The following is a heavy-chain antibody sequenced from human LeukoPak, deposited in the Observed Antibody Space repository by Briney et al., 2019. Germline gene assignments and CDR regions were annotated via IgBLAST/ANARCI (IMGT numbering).Heavy chain of an antibody. CDR2: IPYDGSNK. CDR3: ARGMTTVTRNYYYYGMDV. J-gene: IGHJ6*02. Sequence: PGRSLRLSCAASGFTFSSYGMHWVRQAPGKGLEWVAVIPYDGSNKYYADSVKGRFTISRDNSKNTLYLQMNSLRAEDTAVYYCARGMTTVTRNYYYYGMDVWGQGTTVTVSS. CDR1: GFTFSSYG. D-gene: IGHD4-17*01. V-gene: IGHV3-30*03.